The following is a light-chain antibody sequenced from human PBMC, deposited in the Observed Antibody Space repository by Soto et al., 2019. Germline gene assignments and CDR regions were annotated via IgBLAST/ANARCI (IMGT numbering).Light chain of an antibody. Sequence: QSALTQPPSASGSPGQSVTISCTGTSSDVGGYNYVSWYQQHPGKAPKLMIYEVTKRPSGVPDRFSGSKSGNTASLTVSGLTAEDEADYYCSSYAGSNNFVVFGGGTKLTV. J-gene: IGLJ2*01. CDR3: SSYAGSNNFVV. CDR2: EVT. CDR1: SSDVGGYNY. V-gene: IGLV2-8*01.